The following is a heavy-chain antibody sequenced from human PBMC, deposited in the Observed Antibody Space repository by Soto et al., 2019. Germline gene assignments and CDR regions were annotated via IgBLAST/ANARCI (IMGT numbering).Heavy chain of an antibody. Sequence: GGSLRLSCAASGFTFSSYGMHWVRQAPGKGLEWVAVIWYDGSNKYYADSVKGRFTISRDNSKNTLYLQMNSLRAEDTAVYYCARDVGGGDKDAFDIWGQGTMVTVSS. D-gene: IGHD2-21*02. J-gene: IGHJ3*02. V-gene: IGHV3-33*01. CDR1: GFTFSSYG. CDR3: ARDVGGGDKDAFDI. CDR2: IWYDGSNK.